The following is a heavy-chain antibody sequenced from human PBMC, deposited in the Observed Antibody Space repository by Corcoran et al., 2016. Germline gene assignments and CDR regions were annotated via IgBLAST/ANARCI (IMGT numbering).Heavy chain of an antibody. V-gene: IGHV4-39*01. D-gene: IGHD2-15*01. CDR1: GASIRSGLYY. CDR2: VYYSGTA. CDR3: ARSSYSYDSWFDP. Sequence: QLRLHESGPGLLKPSETLSLTCTVSGASIRSGLYYWAWIRQPPGKGLEWIGSVYYSGTAYYTPSLRGRVTVAVDTSNNQFSLTLNSVTAADTAVLYCARSSYSYDSWFDPWGQGTLVTVSS. J-gene: IGHJ5*02.